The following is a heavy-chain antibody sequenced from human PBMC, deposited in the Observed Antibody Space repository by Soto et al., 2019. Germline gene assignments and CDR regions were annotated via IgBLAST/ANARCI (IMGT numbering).Heavy chain of an antibody. CDR2: ISTYNGDT. CDR3: AREGVAPYYYYGMDV. D-gene: IGHD5-12*01. J-gene: IGHJ6*02. CDR1: GYTFTRSG. Sequence: QVQLVQSGAEVKKPGASVKVSCKASGYTFTRSGISWVRQAPGQGLEWMGWISTYNGDTNYAQTFQGRVTMTTDTSTSTAYMELRSLRSDDTAVYYCAREGVAPYYYYGMDVWGHGTLVTVSS. V-gene: IGHV1-18*01.